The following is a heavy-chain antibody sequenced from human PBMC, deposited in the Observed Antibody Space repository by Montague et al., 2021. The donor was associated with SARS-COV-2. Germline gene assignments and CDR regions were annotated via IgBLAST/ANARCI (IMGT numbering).Heavy chain of an antibody. D-gene: IGHD2-15*01. CDR2: LLLEKKT. J-gene: IGHJ6*02. V-gene: IGHV4-61*10. Sequence: SETLSLTCTVSGVVVLRRRSEEHTSELQSPLYFVCCLLLEKKTSYNSSLKSRVTISVDTSKNQVSLNLSSVTAADTAVYFCARADRRSPDTTHLYYYKGMDIWGQGTTVTVSS. CDR1: GVVVLRRRS. CDR3: ARADRRSPDTTHLYYYKGMDI.